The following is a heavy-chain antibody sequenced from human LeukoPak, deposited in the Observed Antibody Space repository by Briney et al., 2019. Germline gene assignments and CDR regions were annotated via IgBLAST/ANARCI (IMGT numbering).Heavy chain of an antibody. Sequence: SGGSLRLSCAASGFTFTTYWMSWVRQAPGKGLEWVANIKQDGSEKYYVDSVKGRFTISRDNAKKSLYLQMHSLRGEDTALYYCARDSVDCRGCAFDLWGQGTMVTVSS. J-gene: IGHJ3*01. D-gene: IGHD3-10*01. CDR1: GFTFTTYW. CDR3: ARDSVDCRGCAFDL. CDR2: IKQDGSEK. V-gene: IGHV3-7*01.